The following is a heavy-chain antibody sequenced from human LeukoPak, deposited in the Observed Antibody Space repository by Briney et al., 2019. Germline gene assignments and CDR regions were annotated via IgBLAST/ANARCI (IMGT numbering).Heavy chain of an antibody. CDR2: NYYSGST. Sequence: SETVSLPCTVCGDSISSSRYFWRPSRQPPGKGLVRIWSNYYSGSTHNNPSLKSRVTMSVDTSKNQFSLKLSSVTAADTAVYYGASDSYYGSGTFDYWGRGTLVTVSS. J-gene: IGHJ4*02. D-gene: IGHD3-10*01. V-gene: IGHV4-39*07. CDR1: GDSISSSRYF. CDR3: ASDSYYGSGTFDY.